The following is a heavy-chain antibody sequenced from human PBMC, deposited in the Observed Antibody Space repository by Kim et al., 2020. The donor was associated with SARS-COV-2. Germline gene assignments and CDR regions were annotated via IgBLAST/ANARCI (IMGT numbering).Heavy chain of an antibody. V-gene: IGHV3-66*01. Sequence: GGSLRLSCAASGFTVSSNYMSWVRQAPGKGLEWVSLIYSGGITYYADSVKGRFTISRDNSKNTLYFQMNSRRAEDTAVYYCSRDDYDSSGHYYSDYWGQG. CDR2: IYSGGIT. CDR3: SRDDYDSSGHYYSDY. CDR1: GFTVSSNY. J-gene: IGHJ4*02. D-gene: IGHD3-22*01.